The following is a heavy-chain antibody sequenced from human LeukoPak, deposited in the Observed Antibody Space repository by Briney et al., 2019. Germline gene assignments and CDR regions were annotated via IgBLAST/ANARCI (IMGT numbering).Heavy chain of an antibody. CDR2: IKQDGSEK. J-gene: IGHJ5*02. CDR3: TRDAIYCGGDCYLFDP. CDR1: GFTFSSYW. D-gene: IGHD2-21*01. Sequence: GGSLRLSCAASGFTFSSYWMNWVRQAPGKGLEWVANIKQDGSEKYYVDSVKGRFTISRDNAKNSLYLQMNSLRAEDTAVYYCTRDAIYCGGDCYLFDPWGQGTLVTVSS. V-gene: IGHV3-7*01.